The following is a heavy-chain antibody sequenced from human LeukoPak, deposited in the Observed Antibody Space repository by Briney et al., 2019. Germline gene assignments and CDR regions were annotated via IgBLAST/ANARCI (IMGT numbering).Heavy chain of an antibody. CDR3: ARFNGDSSGYCFGTIDY. J-gene: IGHJ4*02. V-gene: IGHV4-61*02. CDR2: IYTSGST. Sequence: SQTLSLTCTVSGGSISSGSYYWSWIRQPAGKGLEWIGRIYTSGSTNYNPSLRSRVTISVDTSKNQFSLKLSSVTAADTAVYYCARFNGDSSGYCFGTIDYWGQGTLVTVSS. D-gene: IGHD3-22*01. CDR1: GGSISSGSYY.